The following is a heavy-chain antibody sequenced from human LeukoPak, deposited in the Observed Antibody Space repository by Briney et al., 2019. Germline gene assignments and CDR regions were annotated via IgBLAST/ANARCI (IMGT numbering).Heavy chain of an antibody. CDR2: INAGNGNA. V-gene: IGHV1-3*01. CDR3: ARGVTMARGVISHAFDI. CDR1: GYTFTSYA. D-gene: IGHD3-10*01. J-gene: IGHJ3*02. Sequence: ASVKVSCKASGYTFTSYAMHWVRQAPGQRLEWMGWINAGNGNAKYSQKFQGRVTITRDTSASTAYMELSSLRSEDTAVYYCARGVTMARGVISHAFDIWGQGTMVTVSS.